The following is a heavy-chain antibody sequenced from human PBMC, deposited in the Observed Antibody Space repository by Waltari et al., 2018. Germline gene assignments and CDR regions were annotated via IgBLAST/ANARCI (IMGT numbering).Heavy chain of an antibody. J-gene: IGHJ4*02. CDR1: GGSISSGSYY. Sequence: QVQLQESGPGLVKPSQTLSLPCTVSGGSISSGSYYWRWIRQPAGKGLEWIGRIYTSGSTNYNPSLKSRVTISVDTSKNQFSLKLSSVTAADTAVYYCARGERAVAGGGFDYWGQGTLVTVSS. V-gene: IGHV4-61*02. CDR3: ARGERAVAGGGFDY. D-gene: IGHD6-19*01. CDR2: IYTSGST.